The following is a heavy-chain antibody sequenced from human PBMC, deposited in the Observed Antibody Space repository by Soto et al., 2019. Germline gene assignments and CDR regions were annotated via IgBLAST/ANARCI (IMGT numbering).Heavy chain of an antibody. D-gene: IGHD6-13*01. J-gene: IGHJ4*02. Sequence: PSETRSRTCTVSGGSISSGVYYWIWIRQHPGKGLEWIGYIYYSGITYYNPSLKSRVTISVDTSKNQFSLKLSSVTAADTAVYYCAREGELVRIDYWGQGTLVTVSS. CDR2: IYYSGIT. CDR3: AREGELVRIDY. CDR1: GGSISSGVYY. V-gene: IGHV4-31*02.